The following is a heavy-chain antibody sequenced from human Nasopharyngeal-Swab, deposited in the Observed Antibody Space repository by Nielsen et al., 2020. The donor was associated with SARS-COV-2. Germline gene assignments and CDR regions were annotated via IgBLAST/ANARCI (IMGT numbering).Heavy chain of an antibody. Sequence: SLKISCAASGFTFDDYAMHWVRQAPGKGLEWVSGISWNSGSIGYADSVKGRFTISRDNAKNSLYLQMNSLRAEDTALYYCASPSGYYGSGSYWGQGTLVTVSS. CDR3: ASPSGYYGSGSY. V-gene: IGHV3-9*01. D-gene: IGHD3-10*01. J-gene: IGHJ4*02. CDR2: ISWNSGSI. CDR1: GFTFDDYA.